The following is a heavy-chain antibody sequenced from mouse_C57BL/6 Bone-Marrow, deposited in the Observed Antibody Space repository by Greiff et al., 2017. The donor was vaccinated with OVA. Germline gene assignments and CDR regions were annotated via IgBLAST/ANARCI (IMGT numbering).Heavy chain of an antibody. CDR3: ARRGTTVVAFDY. D-gene: IGHD1-1*01. CDR1: GYTFTDYY. J-gene: IGHJ2*01. V-gene: IGHV1-19*01. CDR2: INPYNGGT. Sequence: VQLQQSGPVLVKPGASVKMSCKASGYTFTDYYMNWVKQSHGKSLEWIGVINPYNGGTSYNQKFKGKATLTVDKSSSTAYMELNSLTSEDSAVYYCARRGTTVVAFDYWGQGTTLTVSS.